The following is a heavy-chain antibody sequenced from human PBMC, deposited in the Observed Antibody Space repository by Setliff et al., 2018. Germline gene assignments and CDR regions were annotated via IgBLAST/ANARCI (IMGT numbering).Heavy chain of an antibody. CDR2: VFVSGST. CDR3: ARDTSSDWAAWFDP. V-gene: IGHV4-4*07. D-gene: IGHD6-19*01. J-gene: IGHJ5*02. CDR1: GGSISTYY. Sequence: SETLSLTCTVSGGSISTYYWSWIRRPAGKGLEWIGRVFVSGSTNYNPSLKSRVTMSVDTSRNQFSLKLTSVTAADTAIYYCARDTSSDWAAWFDPWGLGIMVTVS.